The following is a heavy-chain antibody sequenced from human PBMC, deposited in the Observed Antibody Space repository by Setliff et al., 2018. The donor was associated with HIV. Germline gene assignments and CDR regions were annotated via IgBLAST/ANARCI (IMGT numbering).Heavy chain of an antibody. CDR1: GGTFSSHA. J-gene: IGHJ4*02. V-gene: IGHV1-69*10. CDR2: ISPIFQIA. Sequence: SVKVSCKASGGTFSSHATSWVRQAPGQGLEWMGGISPIFQIADYAQKFQGRLTITADKSTTTAYMKLSSLTSEDTAIYYCARLGVGYSTSWEHHFDYWGQGTLVTVSS. D-gene: IGHD6-6*01. CDR3: ARLGVGYSTSWEHHFDY.